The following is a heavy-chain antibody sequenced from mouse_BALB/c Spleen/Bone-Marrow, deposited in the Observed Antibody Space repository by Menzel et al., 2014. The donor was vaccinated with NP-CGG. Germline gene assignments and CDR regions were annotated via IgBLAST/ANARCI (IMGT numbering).Heavy chain of an antibody. CDR2: IDPSDSEI. D-gene: IGHD2-10*02. V-gene: IGHV1-61*01. J-gene: IGHJ2*01. Sequence: VQLQQSGAEVVRPGASVKLSCKASGYTFTGYWMNWVKQRPGQGLVWIGMIDPSDSEIHYNPMFRDKATLTVDKSSSTAYMQLSSLASDDSAVYYCVRKYGKGGDYWGQGTTLTVSS. CDR1: GYTFTGYW. CDR3: VRKYGKGGDY.